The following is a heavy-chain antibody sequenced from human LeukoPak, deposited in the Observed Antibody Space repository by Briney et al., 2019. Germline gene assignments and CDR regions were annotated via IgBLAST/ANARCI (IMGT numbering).Heavy chain of an antibody. D-gene: IGHD6-13*01. V-gene: IGHV4-59*08. J-gene: IGHJ3*02. Sequence: PSETLSLTCTVSGGSISSYYWSWIRQPPGKGLEWIGYIYYSGSTNYNPSLKSRVTISVDTSKNQFSLKLSSVTAADTAVYYCARQYSSNWYYTFDIWGQGTMVTVSS. CDR3: ARQYSSNWYYTFDI. CDR2: IYYSGST. CDR1: GGSISSYY.